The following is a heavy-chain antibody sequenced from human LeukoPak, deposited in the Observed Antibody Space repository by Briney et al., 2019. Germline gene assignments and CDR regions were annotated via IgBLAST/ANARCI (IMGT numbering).Heavy chain of an antibody. Sequence: VASVKVSCKVSGYTLTELSMHWVRQAPGKGLEWMGGFDPEDGETIYAQKFQGRVTMTEDTSTDTAYMELSSLRSEDTAVYYCATVLNPKRSLGAFDIWGQGTMVTVSS. V-gene: IGHV1-24*01. CDR1: GYTLTELS. CDR3: ATVLNPKRSLGAFDI. J-gene: IGHJ3*02. D-gene: IGHD1-1*01. CDR2: FDPEDGET.